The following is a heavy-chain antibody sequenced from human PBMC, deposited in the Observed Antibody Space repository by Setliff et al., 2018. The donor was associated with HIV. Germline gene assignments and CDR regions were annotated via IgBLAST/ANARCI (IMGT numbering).Heavy chain of an antibody. CDR1: GGSISSGSYH. V-gene: IGHV4-61*09. Sequence: PSETLSLTCTVSGGSISSGSYHWTWIRQPAGKGLEWIGHIYTTGSTNYNPSLKSRVTISVDTSKNQLSLKLNSVTAADPAVYYCARDETPFACSIHWGQGTLVTVSS. CDR3: ARDETPFACSIH. D-gene: IGHD2-8*01. CDR2: IYTTGST. J-gene: IGHJ4*02.